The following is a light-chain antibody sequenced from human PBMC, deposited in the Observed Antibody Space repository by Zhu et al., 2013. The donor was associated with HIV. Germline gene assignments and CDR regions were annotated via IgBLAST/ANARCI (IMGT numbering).Light chain of an antibody. CDR1: QDINGY. CDR2: TTS. J-gene: IGKJ5*01. Sequence: IRMTQSPSSLSASTGDKVTITCRASQDINGYLAWYQQKPGRSPYLLISTTSTLQEGVPSRFSGSVSGTDFTLTINCLQSDDFATYFCQQYYTSPITFGQGTRL. CDR3: QQYYTSPIT. V-gene: IGKV1-8*01.